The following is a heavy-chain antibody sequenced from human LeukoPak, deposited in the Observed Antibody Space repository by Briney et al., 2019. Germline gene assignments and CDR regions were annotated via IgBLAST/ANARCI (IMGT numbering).Heavy chain of an antibody. D-gene: IGHD2-15*01. CDR2: ISAYNGNT. CDR1: GYTFTSYG. V-gene: IGHV1-18*01. CDR3: ARCFRRVGYCSGGGAFDI. Sequence: ASVKVFCKASGYTFTSYGISWVRQAPGQGLEWMGWISAYNGNTNYAQKLQGRVTMTTDTSTSTAYMELRSLRSDDTAVYYCARCFRRVGYCSGGGAFDIWGQGTMVTVSS. J-gene: IGHJ3*02.